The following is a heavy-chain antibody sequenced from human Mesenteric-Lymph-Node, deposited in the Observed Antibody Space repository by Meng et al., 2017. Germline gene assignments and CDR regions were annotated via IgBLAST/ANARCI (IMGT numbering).Heavy chain of an antibody. D-gene: IGHD3-3*01. V-gene: IGHV3-66*02. CDR1: GFAFSGYA. J-gene: IGHJ4*02. CDR2: IYSGGTI. Sequence: EVQLLESGGGLVQPGGSLSLSCAASGFAFSGYAMNWVRQTPGKGLEWVSLIYSGGTIYYADSVKGRFTISRDNSKSTLYLQMNSLRIEDTAVYYCVRDLNYWGQGTLVTVSS. CDR3: VRDLNY.